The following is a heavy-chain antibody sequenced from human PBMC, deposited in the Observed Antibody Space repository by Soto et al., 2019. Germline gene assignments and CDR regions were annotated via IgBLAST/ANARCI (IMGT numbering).Heavy chain of an antibody. CDR3: ASQTVNYYDSSGWFDP. J-gene: IGHJ5*02. D-gene: IGHD3-22*01. Sequence: GESLKISCKGSGYSFTSYWISWVRQMPGKGLEWMGRIDPSDSYTNYSPSFQGHVTISADKSISTAYLQWSSLKASDTAMYYCASQTVNYYDSSGWFDPWGQGTLVTVSS. CDR2: IDPSDSYT. CDR1: GYSFTSYW. V-gene: IGHV5-10-1*01.